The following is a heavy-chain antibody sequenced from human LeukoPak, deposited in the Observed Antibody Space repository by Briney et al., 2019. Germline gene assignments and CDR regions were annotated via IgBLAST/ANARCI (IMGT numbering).Heavy chain of an antibody. D-gene: IGHD3-22*01. CDR3: AKDREYYDSSGYYDY. V-gene: IGHV3-23*01. CDR2: ISGSGGST. CDR1: GFTFSSYG. Sequence: GGSLRLSCAASGFTFSSYGMSWVRQAPGKGLEWVSAISGSGGSTYYADSVKGRFTISRDNSKNTLYLQMNSLRAEDTAVYYCAKDREYYDSSGYYDYWGQGTLVTVSS. J-gene: IGHJ4*02.